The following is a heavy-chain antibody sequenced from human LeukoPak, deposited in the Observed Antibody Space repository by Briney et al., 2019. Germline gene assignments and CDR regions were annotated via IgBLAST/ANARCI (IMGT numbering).Heavy chain of an antibody. CDR3: ARVSVVVPAAITSYYFDY. D-gene: IGHD2-2*01. CDR2: FYYSGST. Sequence: SETLSLTCTVSGGSISSSGYYRGCIRQPPGKGLEWIGTFYYSGSTYYNPSLKSRVTMSVDTSKNQFSLKLSSVTAADTAVYYCARVSVVVPAAITSYYFDYWGQGTLVTVSS. J-gene: IGHJ4*02. CDR1: GGSISSSGYY. V-gene: IGHV4-39*07.